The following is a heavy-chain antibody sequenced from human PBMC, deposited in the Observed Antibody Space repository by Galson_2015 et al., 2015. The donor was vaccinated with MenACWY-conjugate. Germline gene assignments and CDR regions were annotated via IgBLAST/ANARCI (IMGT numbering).Heavy chain of an antibody. V-gene: IGHV3-74*01. D-gene: IGHD3-3*01. CDR2: INSDGTVT. J-gene: IGHJ5*02. CDR3: AREEFLEEAPDS. Sequence: SLRLSCAASGFPFSIYRMYWVRHPPGRGLVWVSRINSDGTVTRSAESVKGRFTVSRDNAKHILYLQMDSLRVEDTAVYFCAREEFLEEAPDSWGQGTQVTVSS. CDR1: GFPFSIYR.